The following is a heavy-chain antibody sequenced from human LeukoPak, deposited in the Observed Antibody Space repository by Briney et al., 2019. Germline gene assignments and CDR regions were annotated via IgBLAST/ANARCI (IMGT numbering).Heavy chain of an antibody. CDR2: IVPIFGTA. Sequence: GSSLKLSCKASGGTFSSYAISWVRQAAGQGLEWRGGIVPIFGTANYAQKFQGRVTITADESTSTAYMELSSLRSEDTVLYYWTSNDIVVVPATAAKPFDYCGQGTLATVSS. CDR1: GGTFSSYA. D-gene: IGHD2-2*01. CDR3: TSNDIVVVPATAAKPFDY. J-gene: IGHJ4*02. V-gene: IGHV1-69*01.